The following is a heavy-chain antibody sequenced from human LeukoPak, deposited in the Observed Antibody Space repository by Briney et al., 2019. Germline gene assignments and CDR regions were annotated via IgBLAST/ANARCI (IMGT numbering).Heavy chain of an antibody. Sequence: PSETLSLTCTVSGGSISSYYWSWIRQPPGKGLEWVGYIYYSGSSNYNPSLKSRITISVDTSKNQFSLKLSSVTAADTAVYYCARDVGSSWFFGMDVWGQGTTVTVSS. D-gene: IGHD6-13*01. CDR3: ARDVGSSWFFGMDV. V-gene: IGHV4-59*01. CDR2: IYYSGSS. J-gene: IGHJ6*02. CDR1: GGSISSYY.